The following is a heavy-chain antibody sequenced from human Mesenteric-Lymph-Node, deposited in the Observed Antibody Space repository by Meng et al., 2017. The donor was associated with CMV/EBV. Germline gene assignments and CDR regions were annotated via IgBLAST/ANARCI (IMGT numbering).Heavy chain of an antibody. Sequence: GSLRLSCTVSGGSISGYYWSWIRQSPGKGLEWIGYIYDSGSTIYNPSLKSRVTISVDTSKNQFSLKLSSVTAADTAVYYCARRGYYYGMDVWGQGTTVTVSS. CDR1: GGSISGYY. J-gene: IGHJ6*02. CDR2: IYDSGST. CDR3: ARRGYYYGMDV. V-gene: IGHV4-59*12.